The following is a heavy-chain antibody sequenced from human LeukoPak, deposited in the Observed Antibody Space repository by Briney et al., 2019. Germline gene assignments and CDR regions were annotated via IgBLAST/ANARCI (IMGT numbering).Heavy chain of an antibody. J-gene: IGHJ4*02. CDR3: ARGGLPGIAAAFDY. D-gene: IGHD6-13*01. Sequence: ASVKVSCKASGGTFSSYAISWVRQAPGQGLEWMGGIIPIFGTANYAQKFQGRVMITADESTSTAYMELSSLRSEDTAVYYCARGGLPGIAAAFDYWGQGTLVTVSS. V-gene: IGHV1-69*13. CDR2: IIPIFGTA. CDR1: GGTFSSYA.